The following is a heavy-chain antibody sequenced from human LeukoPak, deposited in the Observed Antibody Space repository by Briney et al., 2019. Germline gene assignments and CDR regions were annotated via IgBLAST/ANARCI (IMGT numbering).Heavy chain of an antibody. CDR1: GFTFSSYS. CDR3: AKALDHFDSSGTFDY. J-gene: IGHJ4*02. CDR2: ISSSSSTI. Sequence: GGSLRLSCAASGFTFSSYSMNWVRQAPGKGLEWVSYISSSSSTIYYADSVQDRFTISRDNSKNTLYLQVSSLRVEDTAVYYCAKALDHFDSSGTFDYWGQGTLVTVSS. D-gene: IGHD3-22*01. V-gene: IGHV3-48*01.